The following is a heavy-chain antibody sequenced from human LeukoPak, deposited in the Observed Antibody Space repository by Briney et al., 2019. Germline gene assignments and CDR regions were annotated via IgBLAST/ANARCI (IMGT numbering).Heavy chain of an antibody. D-gene: IGHD2-2*02. V-gene: IGHV1-3*03. Sequence: ASVKVSCKASGYSFTNHDMNWVRQAPGQRLEWMGYINPDNGNTKYSQEFQGRVAITRDTSASTVYMELYSLTSEDMAVYYCTLYNYWGQGTLVTVSS. CDR1: GYSFTNHD. CDR3: TLYNY. CDR2: INPDNGNT. J-gene: IGHJ4*02.